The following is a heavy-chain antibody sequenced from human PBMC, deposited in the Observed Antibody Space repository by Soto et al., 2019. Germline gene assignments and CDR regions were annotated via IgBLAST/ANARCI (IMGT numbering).Heavy chain of an antibody. J-gene: IGHJ4*02. V-gene: IGHV4-31*03. Sequence: SETLSLTCTVSGGSITSGGYYWSWIRQHPGKGLEWIGYIYYNGNTYYNPSLKSRGIISVDTSKNQFYLNLTSVTAAYTAMYYCVKWDWLQHNYWGQGTLVTVSS. CDR1: GGSITSGGYY. CDR3: VKWDWLQHNY. CDR2: IYYNGNT. D-gene: IGHD5-18*01.